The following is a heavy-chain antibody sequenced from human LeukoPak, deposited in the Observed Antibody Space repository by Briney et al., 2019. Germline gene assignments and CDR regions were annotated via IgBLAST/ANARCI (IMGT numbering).Heavy chain of an antibody. J-gene: IGHJ4*02. D-gene: IGHD3-16*02. CDR2: ISYDGNYK. Sequence: GGSLRLSCAASGFTFSSSGMHWVRQAPGKGLEWVAIISYDGNYKYYADSVKGRFTISRDKSKNTLYLQMNGLRAEDTAVYYCAKDHLEMITFGGVLATGPDYWGQGTLVTVSS. V-gene: IGHV3-30*18. CDR3: AKDHLEMITFGGVLATGPDY. CDR1: GFTFSSSG.